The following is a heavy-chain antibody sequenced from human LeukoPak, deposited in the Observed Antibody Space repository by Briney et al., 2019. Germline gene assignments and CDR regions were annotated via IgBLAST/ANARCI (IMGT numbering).Heavy chain of an antibody. D-gene: IGHD2-2*01. Sequence: GGSLRLSCAASGFTFSSYWMSWVRQAPGKGLEWVANIKQDGSEKYYVDSVKGRFTISRDNAKNSLYLQMNSLRAEDTAVYYCARYAHIVVVPAARDAYYYYYMDVWGKGTTVTVSS. CDR3: ARYAHIVVVPAARDAYYYYYMDV. CDR2: IKQDGSEK. V-gene: IGHV3-7*01. J-gene: IGHJ6*03. CDR1: GFTFSSYW.